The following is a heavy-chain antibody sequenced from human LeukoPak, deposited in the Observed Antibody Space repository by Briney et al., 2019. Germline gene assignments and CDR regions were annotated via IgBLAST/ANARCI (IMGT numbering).Heavy chain of an antibody. CDR1: GGSISSGSYY. Sequence: SQTLSLTCTVSGGSISSGSYYWSWIRQPAGKGLEWIGRIYTSGSTNYNPSLKSRVTISVDTSKNQFSLKLSSVTAADTAVYYCAREGAPDDFDIWGQGTMVTVSS. J-gene: IGHJ3*02. D-gene: IGHD1-26*01. CDR2: IYTSGST. V-gene: IGHV4-61*02. CDR3: AREGAPDDFDI.